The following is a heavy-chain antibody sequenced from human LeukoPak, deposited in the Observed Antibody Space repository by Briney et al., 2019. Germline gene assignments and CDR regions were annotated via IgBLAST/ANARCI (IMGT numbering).Heavy chain of an antibody. CDR3: ARGDGYSYGYYYVDV. Sequence: SETLSLTCTVSGGSIRSYYWSWIRQPPGKGLEWIGYIYYSGSTNYNPSLKSRVTISVDTSKNQFSLKLSSVTAADTAVYYCARGDGYSYGYYYVDVWGKGTTVTVSS. V-gene: IGHV4-59*01. J-gene: IGHJ6*03. D-gene: IGHD5-18*01. CDR2: IYYSGST. CDR1: GGSIRSYY.